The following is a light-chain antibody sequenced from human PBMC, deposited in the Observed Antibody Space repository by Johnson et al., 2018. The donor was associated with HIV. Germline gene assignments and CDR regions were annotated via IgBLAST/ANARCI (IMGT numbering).Light chain of an antibody. CDR3: GTWDNSLSTGGV. CDR1: SSNIGNNY. J-gene: IGLJ1*01. Sequence: QSVLTQPPSVSAAPGQKVTISCSGSSSNIGNNYVSWYQQFSGTAPKLLIYENNKRPSGIPDRFSGSQSGPSATLGIAGLQTGDEADYYCGTWDNSLSTGGVFGTGTKVTVL. V-gene: IGLV1-51*02. CDR2: ENN.